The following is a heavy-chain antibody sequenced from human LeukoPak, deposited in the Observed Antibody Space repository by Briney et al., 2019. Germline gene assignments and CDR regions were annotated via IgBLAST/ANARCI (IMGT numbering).Heavy chain of an antibody. D-gene: IGHD1-7*01. V-gene: IGHV1-24*01. CDR2: FDPEDGET. CDR3: ATRVTGTTPYSQH. CDR1: GYTLTELS. J-gene: IGHJ1*01. Sequence: GASVKVSCKVSGYTLTELSMHWVRQPPGKGLEWMGGFDPEDGETIYAQKFQGRVTMTEDTSTDTAYMELSSLRSEDTAVYYCATRVTGTTPYSQHWGQGTLVTVSS.